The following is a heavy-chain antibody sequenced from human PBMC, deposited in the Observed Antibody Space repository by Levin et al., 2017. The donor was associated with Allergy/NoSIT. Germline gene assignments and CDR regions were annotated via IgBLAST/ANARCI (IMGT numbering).Heavy chain of an antibody. J-gene: IGHJ5*02. CDR3: ARDLRYSSSWYGQNSNWFDP. Sequence: GGSLRLSCAASGFTFSSYGMHWVRQAPGKGLEWVAVIWYDGSNKYYADSVKGRFTISRDNSKNTLYLQMNSLRAEDTAVYYCARDLRYSSSWYGQNSNWFDPWGQGTLVTVSS. CDR2: IWYDGSNK. V-gene: IGHV3-33*01. CDR1: GFTFSSYG. D-gene: IGHD6-13*01.